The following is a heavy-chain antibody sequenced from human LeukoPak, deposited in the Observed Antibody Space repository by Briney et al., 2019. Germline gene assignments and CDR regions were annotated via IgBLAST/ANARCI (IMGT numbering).Heavy chain of an antibody. CDR2: IIHTGVET. V-gene: IGHV3-23*01. J-gene: IGHJ3*02. Sequence: GGSLRLSCAASGFTVSNYHINWVRQAPGWGLEWVAAIIHTGVETYYADSVKGRFTLSRDDSKNMVHPQMNSLRVDDTAVYYCVRTYDFGRGPPGDAFDNWGQGTLVSVPS. D-gene: IGHD3-3*01. CDR1: GFTVSNYH. CDR3: VRTYDFGRGPPGDAFDN.